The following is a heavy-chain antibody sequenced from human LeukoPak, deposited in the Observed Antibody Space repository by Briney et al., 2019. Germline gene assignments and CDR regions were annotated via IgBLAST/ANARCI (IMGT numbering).Heavy chain of an antibody. V-gene: IGHV3-30*18. CDR1: GFTFSSYG. Sequence: GGSLRLSCAASGFTFSSYGMHWVRQAPGKGLEWVAVISYDGSNKYYADSVKGRFTISRDNSKNTLYLQMNSLRAEDTAVYYCAKVVWSFIAVAGYGMDVWGQGTTVTVSS. CDR3: AKVVWSFIAVAGYGMDV. J-gene: IGHJ6*02. CDR2: ISYDGSNK. D-gene: IGHD6-19*01.